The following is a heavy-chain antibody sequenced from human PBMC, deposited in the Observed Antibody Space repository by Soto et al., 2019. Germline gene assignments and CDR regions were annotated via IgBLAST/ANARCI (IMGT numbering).Heavy chain of an antibody. CDR1: GGTFTSYT. D-gene: IGHD2-21*02. J-gene: IGHJ4*02. CDR2: IIPILDTA. CDR3: AGGVTDATRGDH. Sequence: QVQLVQSGAEVKKPGSSVKVSCKASGGTFTSYTINWVRQAPGQGLEWMGRIIPILDTANYAQKFQGRVTVTADKSTGTAFMELTSLRSEDTAAYYCAGGVTDATRGDHWGQGTLVTVSS. V-gene: IGHV1-69*08.